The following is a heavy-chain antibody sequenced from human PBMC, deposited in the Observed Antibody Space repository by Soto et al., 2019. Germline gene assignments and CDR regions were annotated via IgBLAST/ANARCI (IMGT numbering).Heavy chain of an antibody. D-gene: IGHD2-2*02. CDR3: ARDRGRGYCSSTSCYRPTYYYYGMDV. J-gene: IGHJ6*02. CDR1: GGSISSGGYY. CDR2: IYYSGST. V-gene: IGHV4-31*03. Sequence: PSETLSLTCTVSGGSISSGGYYWSWIRQHPGKGLEWIGYIYYSGSTYYNPSLKSRVTISVDTSKNQFSLKLSSVTAADTAVYYCARDRGRGYCSSTSCYRPTYYYYGMDVWSQGTTVTVSS.